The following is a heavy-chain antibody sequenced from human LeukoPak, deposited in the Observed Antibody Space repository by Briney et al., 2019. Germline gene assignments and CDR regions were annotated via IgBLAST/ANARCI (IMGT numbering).Heavy chain of an antibody. V-gene: IGHV3-13*01. D-gene: IGHD7-27*01. CDR2: IGTAGDT. CDR3: VREEKTGGDY. J-gene: IGHJ4*02. CDR1: GFTFSSYD. Sequence: KTGGSLRLSCAASGFTFSSYDMHWVRQATGKGLEWVSAIGTAGDTYYPGSVKGRFTISRDNAKNSLFLQMNSLRGEDTAVYFCVREEKTGGDYWGQGTLVTVSS.